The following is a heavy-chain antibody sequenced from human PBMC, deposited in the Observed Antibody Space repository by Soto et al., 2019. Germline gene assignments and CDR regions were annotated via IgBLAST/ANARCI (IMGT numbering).Heavy chain of an antibody. V-gene: IGHV4-59*01. Sequence: PSETLSLTCTVSGGSISSYYWSWIRQPPGKGLEWIGYIYYSGSTNYNPSLKSRVTISVDTSKNQFSLKLSSVTAADTAVYYCARGLGGGSWYWEYYGMDVWGQGTTGTVS. CDR3: ARGLGGGSWYWEYYGMDV. CDR2: IYYSGST. CDR1: GGSISSYY. J-gene: IGHJ6*02. D-gene: IGHD2-15*01.